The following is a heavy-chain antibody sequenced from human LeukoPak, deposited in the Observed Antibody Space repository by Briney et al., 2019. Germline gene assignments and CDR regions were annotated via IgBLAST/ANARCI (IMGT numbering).Heavy chain of an antibody. D-gene: IGHD5-24*01. V-gene: IGHV3-23*01. Sequence: PGGSLRLSCAASGFAFSSYGISWVRQAPGKGPEWVSTISGSGASTYYADSVKGRFTISRDNAKNSLYLQMNSLRAEDTAVYYCARDNRRWLQFWNAFDIWGQGTMVTVSS. CDR3: ARDNRRWLQFWNAFDI. CDR2: ISGSGAST. CDR1: GFAFSSYG. J-gene: IGHJ3*02.